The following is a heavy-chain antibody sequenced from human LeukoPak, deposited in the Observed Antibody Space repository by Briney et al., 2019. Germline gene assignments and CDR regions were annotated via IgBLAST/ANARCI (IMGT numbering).Heavy chain of an antibody. V-gene: IGHV3-7*01. CDR3: AKDEYYYDSSGYYQF. J-gene: IGHJ3*01. Sequence: GGSLRLSCATSGFTFSSNWMSWVRHAPGRGLERVANIKPDGSAEYYAASVKGRFTVSRDNAKNSLYLQMNSLRAEDTAVYYCAKDEYYYDSSGYYQFWGQGTMVTVSS. CDR2: IKPDGSAE. CDR1: GFTFSSNW. D-gene: IGHD3-22*01.